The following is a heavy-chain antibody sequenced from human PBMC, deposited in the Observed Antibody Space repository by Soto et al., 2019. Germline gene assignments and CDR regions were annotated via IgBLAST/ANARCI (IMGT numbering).Heavy chain of an antibody. CDR1: GFTFSSYS. V-gene: IGHV3-48*02. CDR3: ARDTAPPTTVTPYGFDY. Sequence: EVQLVESGGGLVQPGGSLRLSCAASGFTFSSYSMNWVRQAPGKGLEWVSYISSSSTIYYADSVKGRFTISRDNAKNSLYLQMNSLRDEDTAVYYCARDTAPPTTVTPYGFDYWGQGTLVTVSS. D-gene: IGHD4-17*01. CDR2: ISSSSTI. J-gene: IGHJ4*02.